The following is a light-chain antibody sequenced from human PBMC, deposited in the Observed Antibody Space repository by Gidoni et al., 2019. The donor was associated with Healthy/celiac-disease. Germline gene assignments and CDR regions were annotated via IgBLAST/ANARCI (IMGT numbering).Light chain of an antibody. CDR1: SSNIGSNT. V-gene: IGLV1-44*01. Sequence: QSVLTQPPSASGTPGQRVTISCSGRSSNIGSNTVNWDQQLPGTAPKLLIYSNNQRPSGVPDRFSGSKSGTSASLAISGLQSEDEADYYCAAWDDSLNGYVFGTGTKVTVL. CDR3: AAWDDSLNGYV. CDR2: SNN. J-gene: IGLJ1*01.